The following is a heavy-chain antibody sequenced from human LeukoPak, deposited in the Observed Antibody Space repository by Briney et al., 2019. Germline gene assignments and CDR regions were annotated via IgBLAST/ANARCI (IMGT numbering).Heavy chain of an antibody. J-gene: IGHJ6*03. CDR1: GFTFSSYE. V-gene: IGHV3-48*03. CDR2: ISSSGSTI. CDR3: ARGGGHYYYYYMDV. Sequence: GGSLRLSCAASGFTFSSYEMNWVRQAPGKGLEWVSYISSSGSTIYYADSVKGRFTISRDNAKNSLYLQMNSLRAEDTAVYYCARGGGHYYYYYMDVWGKGTTVTISS.